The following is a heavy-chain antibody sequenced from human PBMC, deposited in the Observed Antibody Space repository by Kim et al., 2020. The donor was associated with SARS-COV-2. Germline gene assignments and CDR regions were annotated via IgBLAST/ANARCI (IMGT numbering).Heavy chain of an antibody. CDR3: ARGVTEFCSGGSCYSGGYYFDY. J-gene: IGHJ4*02. CDR2: IIPIFGTA. V-gene: IGHV1-69*13. CDR1: GGTFSSYA. D-gene: IGHD2-15*01. Sequence: SVKVSCKASGGTFSSYAISWVRQAPGQGLEWMGGIIPIFGTANYAQKFQGRVTITADESTSTAYMELSSLRSEDTAVYYCARGVTEFCSGGSCYSGGYYFDYWGQGTLVTVSS.